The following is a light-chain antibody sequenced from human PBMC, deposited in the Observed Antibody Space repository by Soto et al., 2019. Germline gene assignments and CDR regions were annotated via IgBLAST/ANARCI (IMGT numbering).Light chain of an antibody. Sequence: DIVLTQSPGTLSLSPGERATLSCRASQSVSKNYLAWYQHKPGQAPRLLIDDASNRATGIPDRFSGSGSGTDFTLTISSLEPEDSAVYYCQQCATPPLTFGQGTMLEIK. CDR1: QSVSKNY. CDR3: QQCATPPLT. V-gene: IGKV3-20*01. J-gene: IGKJ1*01. CDR2: DAS.